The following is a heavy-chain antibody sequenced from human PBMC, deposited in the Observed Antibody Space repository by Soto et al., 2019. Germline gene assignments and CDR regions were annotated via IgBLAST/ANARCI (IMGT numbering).Heavy chain of an antibody. V-gene: IGHV1-18*01. CDR3: ARDGNCSSTSCHNWDWYYYNGMDG. J-gene: IGHJ6*02. CDR2: ISAYNGDT. CDR1: GYTFSSYG. D-gene: IGHD2-2*01. Sequence: QVQLVQSGAEVKKPGASVKVSCKASGYTFSSYGISWVRQAPGQGLEWMGWISAYNGDTRYAQRLQDRVTMTTDTSTRTAYMELRSLRSDDTAVYYCARDGNCSSTSCHNWDWYYYNGMDGWGQGATVTVSS.